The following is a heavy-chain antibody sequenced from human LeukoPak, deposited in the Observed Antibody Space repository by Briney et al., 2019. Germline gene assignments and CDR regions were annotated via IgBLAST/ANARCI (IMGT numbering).Heavy chain of an antibody. CDR3: ARDRYDSSGIFDY. V-gene: IGHV3-48*03. CDR2: ISSSGSTI. CDR1: GFTFSSYE. D-gene: IGHD3-22*01. J-gene: IGHJ4*02. Sequence: GGSLRLSSAASGFTFSSYEMNWVRQAPGKGLEWVSYISSSGSTIYYADSVKGRFTISRDNAKNSLYLQLNGLRAEDTAVYYCARDRYDSSGIFDYWGQGTLVTVSS.